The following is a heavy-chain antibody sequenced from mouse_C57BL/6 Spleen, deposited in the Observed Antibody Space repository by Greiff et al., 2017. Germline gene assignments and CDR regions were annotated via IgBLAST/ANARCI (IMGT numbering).Heavy chain of an antibody. CDR1: GFTFSDYG. V-gene: IGHV5-17*01. D-gene: IGHD2-3*01. J-gene: IGHJ2*01. CDR3: ARKNGYSFFDC. CDR2: ISSGSSTI. Sequence: EVKLVESGGGLVKPGGSLKLSCAASGFTFSDYGMHWVRQAPEQGLEWVAYISSGSSTIYYADKVKGRFTISRDNAKNTQFLQMTSLRSEDTAMYYCARKNGYSFFDCWGQGTTLTVSS.